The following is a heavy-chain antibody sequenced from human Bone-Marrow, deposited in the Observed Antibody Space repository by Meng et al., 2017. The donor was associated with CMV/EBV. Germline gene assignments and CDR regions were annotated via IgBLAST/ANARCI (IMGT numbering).Heavy chain of an antibody. Sequence: GESLKISCATSGFIFNNYWMSWVRQAPGKGLEWVANIKQDGSEKHYVDSVKGRFTISRDNAKNSLHLQVNSLRVEDTAVYDCARICVTGRACYHLDHWGQGTLVTGSS. CDR2: IKQDGSEK. V-gene: IGHV3-7*01. J-gene: IGHJ4*02. D-gene: IGHD2-15*01. CDR3: ARICVTGRACYHLDH. CDR1: GFIFNNYW.